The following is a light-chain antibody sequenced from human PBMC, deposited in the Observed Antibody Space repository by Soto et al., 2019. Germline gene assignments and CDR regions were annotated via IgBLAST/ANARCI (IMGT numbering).Light chain of an antibody. CDR3: QHYDNSPLT. Sequence: EIVLTQSPGTLSLSPGERATLSCRASQSVSTNYLAWYQQKPGQAPRLLIYGASSRATSIPDRFSGSGSGTDFTLTINRLEPEDFAVYYCQHYDNSPLTFGGATKVEIK. V-gene: IGKV3-20*01. CDR2: GAS. CDR1: QSVSTNY. J-gene: IGKJ4*01.